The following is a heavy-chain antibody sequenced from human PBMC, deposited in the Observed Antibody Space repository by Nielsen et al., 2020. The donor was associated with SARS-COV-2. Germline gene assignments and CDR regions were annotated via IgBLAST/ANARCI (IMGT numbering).Heavy chain of an antibody. CDR1: GGSISSGGYY. D-gene: IGHD1-26*01. CDR2: IYYSGST. CDR3: ARDTRATYWFDP. Sequence: SETLSHTCAVSGGSISSGGYYWSWIRQHPGKGLEWIGYIYYSGSTYYNPSLKSRVTISVDTSKNQFSLKLSSVTAADTAVYYCARDTRATYWFDPWGQGTLVTVSS. J-gene: IGHJ5*02. V-gene: IGHV4-31*11.